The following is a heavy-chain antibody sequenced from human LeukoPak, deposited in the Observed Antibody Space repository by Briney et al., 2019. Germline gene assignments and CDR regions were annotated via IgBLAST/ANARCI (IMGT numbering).Heavy chain of an antibody. J-gene: IGHJ4*02. CDR1: GFTFSSYA. Sequence: GGSLRLSCAASGFTFSSYAMSWVRQAPGRGLEWVANIKQDGSEKYYVDSVRGRFTISRDNAKNSLYLQMSSLRAEDTAVYYCAGQTGSGLFILPGGQGTLVTVSS. CDR2: IKQDGSEK. CDR3: AGQTGSGLFILP. V-gene: IGHV3-7*01. D-gene: IGHD3/OR15-3a*01.